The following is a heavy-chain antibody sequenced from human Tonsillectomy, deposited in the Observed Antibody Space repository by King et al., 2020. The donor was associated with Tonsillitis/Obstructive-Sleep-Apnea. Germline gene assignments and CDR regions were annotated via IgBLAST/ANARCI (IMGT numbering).Heavy chain of an antibody. CDR1: GGSFSGYY. Sequence: VQLPQWGAGLLKPSETLSLTCAVYGGSFSGYYWSWIRQPPGKGLEWIGEINHSGSTNYNPSLKSRVTISVDTSKNQFSLKLSSVTAADTAVYYCARVRHDFWSGYFATFFYYYMDVWGKGTTVTVSS. V-gene: IGHV4-34*01. J-gene: IGHJ6*03. CDR2: INHSGST. CDR3: ARVRHDFWSGYFATFFYYYMDV. D-gene: IGHD3-3*01.